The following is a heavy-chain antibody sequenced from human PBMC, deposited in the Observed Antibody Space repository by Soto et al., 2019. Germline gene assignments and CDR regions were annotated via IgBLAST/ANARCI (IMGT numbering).Heavy chain of an antibody. CDR1: GFTFSNYW. CDR3: ARDWGFGGYDYFEY. D-gene: IGHD5-12*01. CDR2: INSDGSST. J-gene: IGHJ4*02. V-gene: IGHV3-74*01. Sequence: GGSLRLSCAASGFTFSNYWMHWVRQAPQKGLVWVSRINSDGSSTSYADSVKGRFTISRDNAKNTLYLQMNSLRAEDTAVYYCARDWGFGGYDYFEYWGQGTLVTVSS.